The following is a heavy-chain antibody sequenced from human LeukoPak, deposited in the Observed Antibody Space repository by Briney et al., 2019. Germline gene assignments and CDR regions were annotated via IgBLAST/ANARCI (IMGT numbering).Heavy chain of an antibody. J-gene: IGHJ4*02. V-gene: IGHV3-74*01. CDR1: GFTFSGYW. D-gene: IGHD3-3*01. CDR3: ARGRSGYYWDY. CDR2: IKSDESIT. Sequence: GESLRLSCAASGFTFSGYWMYWVRQPPGKGLVWVSHIKSDESITSYADSVKGRFTISRDNAKNTLYLQMNSLRAEDTAVYYCARGRSGYYWDYWGQGTLATVSS.